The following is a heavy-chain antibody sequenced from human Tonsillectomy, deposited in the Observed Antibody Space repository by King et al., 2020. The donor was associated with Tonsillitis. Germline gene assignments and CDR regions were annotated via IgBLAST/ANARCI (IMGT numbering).Heavy chain of an antibody. J-gene: IGHJ6*02. CDR1: GGSVSSGSYY. Sequence: VQLQESGPGLVKPSETLSLTCTVSGGSVSSGSYYWSWIRQPPGKGLEWIGYIYSSGYTNYNPPLKSRDTMSVDTSKNQFSLKLSSVTAADTAVYFCARVYPAADYEYGVDVWGQGTTVTVSS. D-gene: IGHD2-2*01. CDR2: IYSSGYT. CDR3: ARVYPAADYEYGVDV. V-gene: IGHV4-61*01.